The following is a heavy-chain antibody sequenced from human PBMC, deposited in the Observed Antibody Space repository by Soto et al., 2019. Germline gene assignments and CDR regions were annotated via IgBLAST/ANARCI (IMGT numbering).Heavy chain of an antibody. V-gene: IGHV1-2*04. Sequence: ASVKVSCKASGYTFTGYYMHWVRQAPGQGLEWMGWINPNSGGTNYAQKFQGWVTMTRDTSISTAYMELSRLRSDDTAVYYCARVAPAVKYCSSTSCYGGWFDPWGQGTLVTVSS. CDR2: INPNSGGT. CDR1: GYTFTGYY. CDR3: ARVAPAVKYCSSTSCYGGWFDP. D-gene: IGHD2-2*01. J-gene: IGHJ5*02.